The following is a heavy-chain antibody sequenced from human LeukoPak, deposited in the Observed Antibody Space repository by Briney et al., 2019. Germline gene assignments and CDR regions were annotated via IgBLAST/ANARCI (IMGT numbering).Heavy chain of an antibody. D-gene: IGHD3-22*01. J-gene: IGHJ4*02. CDR3: ARCTDYDSSGYYYLFDY. CDR1: GGSISSGDYY. Sequence: SETLSLTCTVSGGSISSGDYYWSWIRQHPGKGLEWIGYIYYSGSTYYNPSLKSRVTISVDTSKNQFSLKLSSVTAADTAVYYCARCTDYDSSGYYYLFDYWGQGTLVTVSS. CDR2: IYYSGST. V-gene: IGHV4-31*03.